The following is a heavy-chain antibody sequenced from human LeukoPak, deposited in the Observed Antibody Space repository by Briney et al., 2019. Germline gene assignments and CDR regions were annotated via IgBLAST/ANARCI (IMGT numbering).Heavy chain of an antibody. D-gene: IGHD5-18*01. CDR1: GGSISSSSYY. Sequence: SETLSLTCTVSGGSISSSSYYWGWIRQPPGKGLEWIGSIYYSGSTYYNPSLKSRVTISVDTSKDQFSLKLSSVTAADTAVYYCARHEGYSYGYLAFDYWGQGTLVTVSS. V-gene: IGHV4-39*01. CDR2: IYYSGST. CDR3: ARHEGYSYGYLAFDY. J-gene: IGHJ4*02.